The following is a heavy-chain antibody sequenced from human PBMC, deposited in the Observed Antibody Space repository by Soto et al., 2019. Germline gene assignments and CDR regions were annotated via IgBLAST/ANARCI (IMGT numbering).Heavy chain of an antibody. CDR3: ARMNADSGSHYSAMHV. V-gene: IGHV2-26*03. Sequence: QVTLKESGPVLVKPTETLTLTCTISGFSLSNGRMGVSGIRQPPGSALEWLAHFFSDADRSYSTSMQSRLTMSKATSGTQVVLTMTNMDPQDTGTYFCARMNADSGSHYSAMHVWGPGTPVAASS. J-gene: IGHJ6*02. CDR2: FFSDADR. D-gene: IGHD4-17*01. CDR1: GFSLSNGRMG.